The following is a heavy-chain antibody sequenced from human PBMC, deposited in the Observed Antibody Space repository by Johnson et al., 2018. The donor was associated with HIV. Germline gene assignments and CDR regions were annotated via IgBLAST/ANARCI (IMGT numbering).Heavy chain of an antibody. CDR2: ISYDGSNK. Sequence: QVQLVESGGGVVQPGRSLRLSCAASGFTFSSYAMHWVRQAPGKGLEWVAVISYDGSNKYYADSVTGRFTISRDNSKNTLYLKRNSLRAEDTAVYYCASGRVGGNDAFDIWGQGTMVTVSS. CDR1: GFTFSSYA. D-gene: IGHD2-15*01. J-gene: IGHJ3*02. V-gene: IGHV3-30-3*01. CDR3: ASGRVGGNDAFDI.